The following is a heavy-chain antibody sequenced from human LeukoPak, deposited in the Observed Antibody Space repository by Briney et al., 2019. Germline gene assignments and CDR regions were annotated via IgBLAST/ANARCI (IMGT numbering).Heavy chain of an antibody. D-gene: IGHD1-26*01. CDR3: ARHAEVGATVASYFDY. Sequence: SETLSLTCAVYGGSFSGYYWSWIRQPPGKGLEWIGEINHSGSTNYNPSLKSRVTISVDTSKNQFSLKLSSVTAADTAVYYCARHAEVGATVASYFDYWGQGTLVTVSS. CDR1: GGSFSGYY. V-gene: IGHV4-34*01. J-gene: IGHJ4*02. CDR2: INHSGST.